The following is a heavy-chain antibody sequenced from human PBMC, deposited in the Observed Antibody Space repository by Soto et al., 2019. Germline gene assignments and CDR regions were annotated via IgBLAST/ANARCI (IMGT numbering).Heavy chain of an antibody. CDR2: INAGNGNT. CDR1: GYTFTSYD. J-gene: IGHJ5*02. CDR3: ARVVGALGHWFDP. V-gene: IGHV1-3*01. D-gene: IGHD1-26*01. Sequence: ASVKVSCKASGYTFTSYDMHWVRQAPGQRLEWMGWINAGNGNTKYSQKFQGRVTITRDTSASTAYMELSSLRSDDTAVYYCARVVGALGHWFDPWGQGTLVTVSS.